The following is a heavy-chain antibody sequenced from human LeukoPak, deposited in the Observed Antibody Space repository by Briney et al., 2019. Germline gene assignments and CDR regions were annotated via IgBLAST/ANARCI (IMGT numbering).Heavy chain of an antibody. Sequence: GASVKVSCKASGYIVTSYAMHWVRQAPGQRLEWMGWINAGNGNTKYSQKFQGRVTITRDTSASTVYMELSSLRSEDTAVYYCARVGAAAGPYYFDYWGQGTLVTVSS. CDR1: GYIVTSYA. CDR3: ARVGAAAGPYYFDY. CDR2: INAGNGNT. D-gene: IGHD6-13*01. V-gene: IGHV1-3*01. J-gene: IGHJ4*02.